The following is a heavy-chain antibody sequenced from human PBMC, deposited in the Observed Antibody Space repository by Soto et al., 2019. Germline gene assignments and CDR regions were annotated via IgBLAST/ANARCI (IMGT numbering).Heavy chain of an antibody. CDR1: GGSFSGYY. V-gene: IGHV4-34*01. CDR3: ARADYYYGMDV. J-gene: IGHJ6*02. CDR2: INHSGST. Sequence: MSLTCAVYGGSFSGYYWSWIRQPPGKGLEWIGEINHSGSTNYNPSLKSRVTISVARSKNQFSLKLSSVTAADTAVYYCARADYYYGMDVWGQGTTVTVSS.